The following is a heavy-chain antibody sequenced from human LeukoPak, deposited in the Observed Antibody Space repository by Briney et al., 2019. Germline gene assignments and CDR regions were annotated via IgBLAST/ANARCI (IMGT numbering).Heavy chain of an antibody. J-gene: IGHJ3*02. D-gene: IGHD3-16*01. CDR2: FDPEDGET. Sequence: ASVKVSCKVSGYTLTELSMHWVRQAPGKGLEWMGGFDPEDGETIYAQKFQGRVTMTEDTSTDTAYMELSSLRSEDTAVYYCATLGTQKTHGHAFDIWGQGTMVTVSS. CDR1: GYTLTELS. V-gene: IGHV1-24*01. CDR3: ATLGTQKTHGHAFDI.